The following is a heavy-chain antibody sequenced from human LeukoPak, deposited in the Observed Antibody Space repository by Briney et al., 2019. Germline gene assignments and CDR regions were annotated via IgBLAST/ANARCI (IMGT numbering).Heavy chain of an antibody. CDR1: GGSVSNTDFY. CDR2: IYYSGST. Sequence: SENLSLTCTVSGGSVSNTDFYWGWIRQPPGKGLQWIGNIYYSGSTYYNPSLNSRVTMSVDPAKNQFSLKMTSVTAADTAVYYCARLTKGRYFDYIFDYWGQGTLLTVSS. D-gene: IGHD3-9*01. V-gene: IGHV4-39*01. CDR3: ARLTKGRYFDYIFDY. J-gene: IGHJ4*02.